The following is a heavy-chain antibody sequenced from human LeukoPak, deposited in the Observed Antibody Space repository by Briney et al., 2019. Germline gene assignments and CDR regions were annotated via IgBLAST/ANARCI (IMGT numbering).Heavy chain of an antibody. CDR3: ARGGHDSGGYYRYYFDY. Sequence: ASVKVSCKTSGYTFSSNAMNWVRQAPGQGLEWMGWINTNTGSPTYAQGFTGRFVFSLDTSVSTAYLQITSLEAEDTAVYYCARGGHDSGGYYRYYFDYWGQGTLVTVSS. V-gene: IGHV7-4-1*02. CDR1: GYTFSSNA. D-gene: IGHD3-22*01. CDR2: INTNTGSP. J-gene: IGHJ4*02.